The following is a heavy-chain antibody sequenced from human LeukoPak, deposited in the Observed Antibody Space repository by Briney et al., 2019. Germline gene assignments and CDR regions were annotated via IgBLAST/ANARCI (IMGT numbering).Heavy chain of an antibody. CDR3: AREAKESSGYYRFDP. J-gene: IGHJ5*02. CDR1: GGSISNYY. D-gene: IGHD3-22*01. CDR2: IYYSGST. Sequence: SETLSLTCTVSGGSISNYYWSWIRQPPGKGLEWIGYIYYSGSTNYNPSLKSRVIISVDTSKNQFSLKLSSVAAADTAVYYCAREAKESSGYYRFDPWGQGTLVTVSS. V-gene: IGHV4-59*01.